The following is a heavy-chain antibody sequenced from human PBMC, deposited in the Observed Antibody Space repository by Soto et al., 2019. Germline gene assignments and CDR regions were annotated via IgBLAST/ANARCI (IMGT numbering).Heavy chain of an antibody. CDR2: IYYSGST. J-gene: IGHJ5*02. D-gene: IGHD6-13*01. V-gene: IGHV4-39*01. CDR3: ARTPSEQQLGWFDP. CDR1: GGSISSSSYY. Sequence: SETLSLTCTVSGGSISSSSYYWGWIRQPPGKGLEWIGSIYYSGSTYYNPSLKSRVTISVDTSKNQFSLKLSSVTAADTAVYYCARTPSEQQLGWFDPWGQGTLVTVSS.